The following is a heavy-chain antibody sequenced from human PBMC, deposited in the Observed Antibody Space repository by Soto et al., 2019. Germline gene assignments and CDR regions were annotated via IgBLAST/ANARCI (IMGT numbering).Heavy chain of an antibody. CDR2: IYYSGSS. J-gene: IGHJ5*02. CDR1: GGSISSYY. V-gene: IGHV4-59*01. CDR3: ARDYSSGWFGPWFDP. Sequence: SETLSLTCTVSGGSISSYYWSWIRQHPGKGLEWIGYIYYSGSSNYNPSLKSRVTISVDTSKNQFSLKLSSVTAADTAVYYFARDYSSGWFGPWFDPWGQGTLVTVSS. D-gene: IGHD6-19*01.